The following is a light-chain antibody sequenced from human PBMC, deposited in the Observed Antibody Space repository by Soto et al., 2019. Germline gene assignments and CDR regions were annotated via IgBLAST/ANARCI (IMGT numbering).Light chain of an antibody. CDR2: DVG. J-gene: IGLJ1*01. V-gene: IGLV2-14*03. Sequence: QSVLTQPASVSGSPGQSITISCTGTSSDVGGYNSVSWYQLHPGKAPKLILYDVGDRPSGVSIRFSGSKSDNTASLTISGLQPEDEADYHCSSYTTSNTRQIVFGTGTKVTVL. CDR1: SSDVGGYNS. CDR3: SSYTTSNTRQIV.